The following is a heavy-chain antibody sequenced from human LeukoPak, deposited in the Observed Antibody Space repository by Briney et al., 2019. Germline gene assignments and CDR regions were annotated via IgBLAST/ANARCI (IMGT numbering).Heavy chain of an antibody. J-gene: IGHJ4*02. D-gene: IGHD4-17*01. V-gene: IGHV4-59*01. CDR3: ARSQHDYGAVIDY. CDR1: GGSISSYY. CDR2: IYYSGST. Sequence: SETLSLTCTVSGGSISSYYWSWIRQPPGKGLEWIGYIYYSGSTNYNPSLKSRVTISVDTSKNQFSLKLSSVTAADTAVYYCARSQHDYGAVIDYWGQGTLVTVSS.